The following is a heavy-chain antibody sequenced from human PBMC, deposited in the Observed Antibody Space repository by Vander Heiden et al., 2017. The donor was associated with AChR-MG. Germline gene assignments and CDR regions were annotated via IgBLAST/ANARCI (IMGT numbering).Heavy chain of an antibody. CDR2: IYYSGST. CDR1: GGSISSSSYY. J-gene: IGHJ3*02. D-gene: IGHD2-21*02. CDR3: AVVVVTARRWFSGSGSHAFDI. V-gene: IGHV4-39*01. Sequence: QLQLQESGPGLVKPSETLSLTCTVSGGSISSSSYYWGWIRQPPGKGLEWIGSIYYSGSTYYNPSLKSRVTISVDTSKNQFPRKLSSVTAADTAVYYCAVVVVTARRWFSGSGSHAFDIWGQGTMVTVSS.